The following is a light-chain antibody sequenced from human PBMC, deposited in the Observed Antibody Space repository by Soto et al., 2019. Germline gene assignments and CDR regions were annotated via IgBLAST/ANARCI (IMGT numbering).Light chain of an antibody. CDR2: GAS. J-gene: IGKJ4*01. CDR3: QQYNNWPPLT. V-gene: IGKV3-15*01. Sequence: EIVLTQSPSTLSVSLGERATLSCRASQNVRSNLAWYQQKPGQAPRLLIYGASTMATGIPARFSGSGSGTKYTLTISSLQSEDFAVYYCQQYNNWPPLTFGGGTQVEIK. CDR1: QNVRSN.